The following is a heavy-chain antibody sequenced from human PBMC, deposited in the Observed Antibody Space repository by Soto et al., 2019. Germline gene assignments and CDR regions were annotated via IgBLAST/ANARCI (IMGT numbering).Heavy chain of an antibody. CDR2: ITSDGSAQ. CDR3: ARAVAGQVRSAWTWLDY. V-gene: IGHV3-30-3*01. CDR1: GFTFRDYA. J-gene: IGHJ4*02. Sequence: QVQLVESGGGVVQPGRSLRLSCEASGFTFRDYAMHWVRQAPGKGLEWVAVITSDGSAQHYADSVKGRFSISRDNSKNTLSLQMNSLRPEDAALYYCARAVAGQVRSAWTWLDYWGQGTLVTVSS. D-gene: IGHD2-15*01.